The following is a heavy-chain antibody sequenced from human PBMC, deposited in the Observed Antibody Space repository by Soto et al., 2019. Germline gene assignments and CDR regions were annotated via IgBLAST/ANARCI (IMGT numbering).Heavy chain of an antibody. CDR3: TRPSYGDYVDY. J-gene: IGHJ4*02. Sequence: EVQLVESGGGLVQPGGSLKLSCAASGFTFSGSATHWVRQASGKGLEWVGRIRSKANSYATAYAASVKGRFTISRDDSKNTAYLQMNSLKTEDTAVYYCTRPSYGDYVDYWGQGTLVTVSS. D-gene: IGHD4-17*01. CDR2: IRSKANSYAT. V-gene: IGHV3-73*02. CDR1: GFTFSGSA.